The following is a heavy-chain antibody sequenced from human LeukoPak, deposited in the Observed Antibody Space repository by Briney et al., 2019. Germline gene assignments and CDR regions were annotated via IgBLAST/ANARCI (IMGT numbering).Heavy chain of an antibody. CDR2: ISGSGGST. V-gene: IGHV3-23*01. CDR3: ARGTNIAVAGSYFDY. D-gene: IGHD6-19*01. CDR1: GFXXSAYA. J-gene: IGHJ4*02. Sequence: GGSLRLSCEASGFXXSAYAMSWVXXAXXXXXEXVSGISGSGGSTYFADXVKGRFTISRDNSKNTLYLQMNSLRAEDTAVYNCARGTNIAVAGSYFDYWGQGTLVTVSS.